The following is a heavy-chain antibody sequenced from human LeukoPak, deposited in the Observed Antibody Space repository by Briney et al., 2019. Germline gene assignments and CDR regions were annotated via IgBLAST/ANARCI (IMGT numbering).Heavy chain of an antibody. V-gene: IGHV4-39*01. D-gene: IGHD1-26*01. J-gene: IGHJ5*02. Sequence: PSETLSPTCTVSGGSISSSSYYWGWIRQPPGKGLEWIGSIYYSGSTYYNPSLKSRVTISVDTSKNQFSLKLSSVTAADTVVYYCARNSELSRYRGWFDPWGQGTLVTVSS. CDR3: ARNSELSRYRGWFDP. CDR1: GGSISSSSYY. CDR2: IYYSGST.